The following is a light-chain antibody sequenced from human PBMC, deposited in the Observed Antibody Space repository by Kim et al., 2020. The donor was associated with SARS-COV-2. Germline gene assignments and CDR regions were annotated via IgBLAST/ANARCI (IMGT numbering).Light chain of an antibody. J-gene: IGLJ2*01. CDR2: GKN. V-gene: IGLV3-19*01. CDR1: SLRSYY. CDR3: NSRDSSGNFVV. Sequence: SSELTQDPAVSVALGQTVRITCQGDSLRSYYASWYQQKPGQAPVLVIYGKNNRPSGIPDRFSGSSSGITASLTITGAQAEDEADYYCNSRDSSGNFVVFG.